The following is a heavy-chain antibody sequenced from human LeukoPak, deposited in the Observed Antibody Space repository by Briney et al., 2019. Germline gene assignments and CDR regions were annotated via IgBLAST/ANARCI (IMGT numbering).Heavy chain of an antibody. CDR1: GSTFSGNY. D-gene: IGHD2-21*02. CDR3: ARGCGGDCYLDY. CDR2: INPNSGGT. J-gene: IGHJ4*02. Sequence: GASVKVSCKASGSTFSGNYMHWVRQAPGQGLEWMGWINPNSGGTNYAQKFQGRVTMTRDTSISTAYMELSRLRSDDTAVYYCARGCGGDCYLDYWGQGTLVTVSS. V-gene: IGHV1-2*02.